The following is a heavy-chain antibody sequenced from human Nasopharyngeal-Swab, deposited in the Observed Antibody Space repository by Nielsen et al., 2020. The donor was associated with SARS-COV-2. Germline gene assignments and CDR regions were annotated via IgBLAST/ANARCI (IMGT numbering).Heavy chain of an antibody. CDR2: IYHSGST. Sequence: SETLSLTCTVSGGSISSGGYYWSWIRQPPGQGLEWIGSIYHSGSTYYNPSLKSRVTISVDTSKNQFSLKLSSVTAADTAVYYCARGGYSSGWVVYWGQGTLVTVSS. CDR1: GGSISSGGYY. V-gene: IGHV4-39*07. CDR3: ARGGYSSGWVVY. J-gene: IGHJ4*02. D-gene: IGHD6-19*01.